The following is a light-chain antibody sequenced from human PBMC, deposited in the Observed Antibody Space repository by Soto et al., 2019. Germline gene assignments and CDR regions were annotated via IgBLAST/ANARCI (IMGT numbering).Light chain of an antibody. CDR1: QSVSSY. CDR3: QQRYTWPLT. Sequence: EIVLTQSPATLSLSPGERATLSCRASQSVSSYLVWFQQKPGQAPRLLIYDASTRATGIPARFSGSGSGTDFTLTISSLEPEDFAVYYCQQRYTWPLTFGGGTKVEIK. J-gene: IGKJ4*01. V-gene: IGKV3-11*01. CDR2: DAS.